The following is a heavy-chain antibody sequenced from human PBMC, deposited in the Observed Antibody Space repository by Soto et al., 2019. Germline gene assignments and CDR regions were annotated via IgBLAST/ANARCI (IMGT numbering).Heavy chain of an antibody. J-gene: IGHJ6*02. Sequence: GGSLRLSCAASGFAFSSYDMHWVRQATGKGLEWVSAIGTAGDTYYPGSVKGRFTISRENAKNSLYLQMNSLRAGDTAVYYCARESGYCSGGSCYSDRSMDVWGQGTTVTVSS. CDR2: IGTAGDT. CDR3: ARESGYCSGGSCYSDRSMDV. CDR1: GFAFSSYD. V-gene: IGHV3-13*01. D-gene: IGHD2-15*01.